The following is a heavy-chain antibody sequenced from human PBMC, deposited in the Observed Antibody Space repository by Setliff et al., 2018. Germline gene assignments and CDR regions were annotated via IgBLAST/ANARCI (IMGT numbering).Heavy chain of an antibody. V-gene: IGHV4-34*09. CDR2: INHSAST. J-gene: IGHJ5*02. CDR3: ARARPPRYYYDSSGYGRWNWLDP. CDR1: GGSFSDYY. D-gene: IGHD3-22*01. Sequence: SETLSLTCAASGGSFSDYYWTWIRQPPGKGLEWIGEINHSASTNYNPSLKSRVTISVDTSKNQSSLKLSSVTAADTAVYDCARARPPRYYYDSSGYGRWNWLDPWGQGTLVTVSS.